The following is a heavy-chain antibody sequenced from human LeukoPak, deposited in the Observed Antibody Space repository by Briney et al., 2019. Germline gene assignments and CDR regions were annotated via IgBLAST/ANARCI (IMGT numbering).Heavy chain of an antibody. CDR1: GYTFTGSY. J-gene: IGHJ3*02. D-gene: IGHD5-24*01. Sequence: ASVKVSCKASGYTFTGSYCNWCQKPPEQGLRGMGWINPNSGGTNYAQKFQGRVTMTRDTSISTAYMELSRLRSDDTAVYYCARGRWLQLDAFDIWGQGTMVTVSS. V-gene: IGHV1-2*02. CDR2: INPNSGGT. CDR3: ARGRWLQLDAFDI.